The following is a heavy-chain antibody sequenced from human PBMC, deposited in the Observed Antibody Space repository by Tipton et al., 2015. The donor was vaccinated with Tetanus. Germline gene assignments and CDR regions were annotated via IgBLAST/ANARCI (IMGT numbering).Heavy chain of an antibody. V-gene: IGHV5-51*01. CDR2: IDPRDSQA. Sequence: QLVQSGADVKKPGESLKISCQISGYNFSHYSIGWVRQMSGKGLEWVGIIDPRDSQAKYGPSFQGHVIISADKSISTTFLHWGSLTASGTAIYYCARRRSAVLSGGYHWYFDLWGRGTMVTVSS. CDR3: ARRRSAVLSGGYHWYFDL. D-gene: IGHD3-3*01. CDR1: GYNFSHYS. J-gene: IGHJ2*01.